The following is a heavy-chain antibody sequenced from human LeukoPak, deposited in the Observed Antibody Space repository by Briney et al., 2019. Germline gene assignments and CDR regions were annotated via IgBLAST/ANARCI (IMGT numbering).Heavy chain of an antibody. J-gene: IGHJ4*02. CDR3: AKEGGRDGYNSKFDY. Sequence: GGSLRLSCAASGFTFSSYGMHWVRQAPGKGLEWVAFIRYDGSNKYYADSVKGRFTISRDNSKNTLYLQMNSLRAEDTAVYYCAKEGGRDGYNSKFDYWGQGTLATVSS. CDR2: IRYDGSNK. D-gene: IGHD5-24*01. CDR1: GFTFSSYG. V-gene: IGHV3-30*02.